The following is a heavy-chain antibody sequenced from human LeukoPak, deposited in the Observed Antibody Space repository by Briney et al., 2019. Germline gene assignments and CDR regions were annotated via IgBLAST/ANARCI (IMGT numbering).Heavy chain of an antibody. CDR2: INPNSGGT. D-gene: IGHD3-22*01. CDR3: ARSSPTHYFDSSGYYYGDY. CDR1: AYSFTDYY. Sequence: ASVKVSCKASAYSFTDYYIHWVRQAPGQGLEWMGRINPNSGGTDYAQKFQGRVTMTRDTSISTAYMELSRLRSDDTAVYYCARSSPTHYFDSSGYYYGDYWGQGTLVIVSS. V-gene: IGHV1-2*06. J-gene: IGHJ4*02.